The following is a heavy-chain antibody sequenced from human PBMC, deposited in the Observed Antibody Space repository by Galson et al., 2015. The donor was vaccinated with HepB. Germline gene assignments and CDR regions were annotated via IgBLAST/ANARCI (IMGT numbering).Heavy chain of an antibody. J-gene: IGHJ4*02. CDR2: ISGSGGST. Sequence: SLRLSCAASGFTFSSYAMSWVRQAPGKGLEWVSAISGSGGSTYYADSVKGRFTISRDNSKNTLYLQMNSLRAEDTAVYYCAVEEYYDFWSGYYRAGVGHWGQGTLVTVSS. V-gene: IGHV3-23*01. CDR3: AVEEYYDFWSGYYRAGVGH. D-gene: IGHD3-3*01. CDR1: GFTFSSYA.